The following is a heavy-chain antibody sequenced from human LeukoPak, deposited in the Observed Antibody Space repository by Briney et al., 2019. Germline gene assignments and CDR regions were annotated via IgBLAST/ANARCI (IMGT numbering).Heavy chain of an antibody. Sequence: GGSLRLSCAASGFTFSSYAMSWVHQAPGKGLEWVSVISGSGDKTYYADFVKGRFTISRDNSKNTLYLQMNSLRAEDTAVYYCAKGPIEAAANGLYFDYWGQGTLVTVSS. J-gene: IGHJ4*02. CDR3: AKGPIEAAANGLYFDY. V-gene: IGHV3-23*01. CDR1: GFTFSSYA. CDR2: ISGSGDKT. D-gene: IGHD6-13*01.